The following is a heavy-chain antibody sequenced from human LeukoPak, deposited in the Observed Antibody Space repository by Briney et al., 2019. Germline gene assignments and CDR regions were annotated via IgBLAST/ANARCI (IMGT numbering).Heavy chain of an antibody. CDR2: IIPIFGTA. CDR3: ARDGGLRSGYYYLDY. Sequence: SVKVSCKASGGTFSSYAISWVRQAPGQGLEWMGGIIPIFGTANYAQKFQGRVTITADESTSTAYMELSSLRSEDTAVYYCARDGGLRSGYYYLDYWGQGTLVTVSS. V-gene: IGHV1-69*13. CDR1: GGTFSSYA. J-gene: IGHJ4*02. D-gene: IGHD3-22*01.